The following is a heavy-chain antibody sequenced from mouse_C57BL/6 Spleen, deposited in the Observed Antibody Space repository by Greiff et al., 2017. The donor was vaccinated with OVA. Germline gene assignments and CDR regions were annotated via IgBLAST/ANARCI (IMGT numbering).Heavy chain of an antibody. Sequence: DVKLVESEGGLVQPGSSMKLSCTASGFTFSDYYMAWVRQVPEKGLEWVANINYDGSSTYYLDSLKSRFIMSRDNAKNILYLQMSSLKSEDTATYYCARVATMVTGYFDYWGQGTTLTVSS. J-gene: IGHJ2*01. CDR2: INYDGSST. CDR1: GFTFSDYY. CDR3: ARVATMVTGYFDY. V-gene: IGHV5-16*01. D-gene: IGHD2-2*01.